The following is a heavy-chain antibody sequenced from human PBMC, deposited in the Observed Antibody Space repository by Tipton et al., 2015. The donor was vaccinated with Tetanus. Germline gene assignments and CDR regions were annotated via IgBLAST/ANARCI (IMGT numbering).Heavy chain of an antibody. CDR1: GFTFNSYP. Sequence: SLRLSCAASGFTFNSYPMNWVRQAPGKGLEWVSVSYAGGSYAYYADSVKGRFTTSRDDSKNTLYLHMTSLRAEDTAVYYCAKVRGTLRYSFDSWGQGTLVTVPS. CDR2: SYAGGSYA. CDR3: AKVRGTLRYSFDS. J-gene: IGHJ5*01. D-gene: IGHD1-26*01. V-gene: IGHV3-23*03.